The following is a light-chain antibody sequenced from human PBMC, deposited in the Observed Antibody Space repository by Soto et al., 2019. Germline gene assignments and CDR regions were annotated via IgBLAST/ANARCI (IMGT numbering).Light chain of an antibody. J-gene: IGLJ2*01. CDR1: SSNIGAGYD. CDR2: GNS. V-gene: IGLV1-40*01. CDR3: QYYDSSPIVV. Sequence: QSVLTQPPSVSGAPGQRVTISCTGSSSNIGAGYDVHWYQQLPGTAPKLLIHGNSNRPAGVPDRFSGSKSGTSASLAITGLQAEDEADYYCQYYDSSPIVVFGGGTKLTVL.